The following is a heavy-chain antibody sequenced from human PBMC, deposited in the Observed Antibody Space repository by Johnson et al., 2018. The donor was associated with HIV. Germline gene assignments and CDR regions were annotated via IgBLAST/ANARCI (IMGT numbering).Heavy chain of an antibody. V-gene: IGHV3-30*14. Sequence: QVQLVESGGGVVQPGRSLGLSCAASGFSFSSYAMHWVRQAPGKGLEWVASLSYDGSTKDYADSVKGRFTISRDISKNTLYLQMNSLRAEDTAVYYCARAYSYGAFDIWGLGTKVTVSS. CDR1: GFSFSSYA. CDR2: LSYDGSTK. J-gene: IGHJ3*02. CDR3: ARAYSYGAFDI. D-gene: IGHD5-18*01.